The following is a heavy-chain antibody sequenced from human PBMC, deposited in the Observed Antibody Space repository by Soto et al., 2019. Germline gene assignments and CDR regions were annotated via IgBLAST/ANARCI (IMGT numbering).Heavy chain of an antibody. D-gene: IGHD2-21*02. CDR1: GGTFSSYA. CDR2: SIPIFGTA. J-gene: IGHJ4*02. CDR3: ARDSVYCGGDCYFDY. V-gene: IGHV1-69*12. Sequence: QVQLVQSGAEVKKPGSSVKVSCKASGGTFSSYAISWVRQAPGQGLEWMGGSIPIFGTANYAQKFQGRVTITADESTSTAYMELSSLRSEDTAVYYCARDSVYCGGDCYFDYWGQGTLVTVSS.